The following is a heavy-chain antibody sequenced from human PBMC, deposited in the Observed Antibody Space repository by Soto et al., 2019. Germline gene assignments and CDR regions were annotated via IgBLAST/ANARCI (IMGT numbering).Heavy chain of an antibody. V-gene: IGHV1-3*01. Sequence: ASVKVSCKASGYTFTSYAMHWVRQAPGQRLEWMGWINAGNGNTKYSQKFQGRVTITRDTSASTAYMELSSLRSEDTAVYYCAREPMLRGLTQAYYYYGMDVWGQGTTVPVSS. CDR1: GYTFTSYA. CDR3: AREPMLRGLTQAYYYYGMDV. D-gene: IGHD3-10*01. CDR2: INAGNGNT. J-gene: IGHJ6*02.